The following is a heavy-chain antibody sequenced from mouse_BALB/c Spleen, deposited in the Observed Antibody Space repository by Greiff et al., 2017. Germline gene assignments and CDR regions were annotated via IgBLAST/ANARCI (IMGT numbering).Heavy chain of an antibody. J-gene: IGHJ3*01. CDR3: AALRRFAY. CDR1: GYTFTSYW. V-gene: IGHV1S22*01. CDR2: IYPGSGST. D-gene: IGHD2-4*01. Sequence: LQQPGSELVRPGASVKLSCKASGYTFTSYWMHWVKQRPGQGLEWIGNIYPGSGSTNYDEKFKGKATLTVDKSSSTAYMQLSSLTSEDSAVYYCAALRRFAYWGQGTLVTVSA.